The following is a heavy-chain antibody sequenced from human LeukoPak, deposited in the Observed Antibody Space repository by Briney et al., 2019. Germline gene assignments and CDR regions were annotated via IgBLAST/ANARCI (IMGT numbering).Heavy chain of an antibody. D-gene: IGHD4-23*01. Sequence: GASVKVSCKASGYTFTSYGISWVRQAPGQGLEWMGWISAYNGNTNYAQKLQGRVTMTTDTSTSTAYMELRSLRSDDTAVYYCARDRYGGNWNRDGMDVWGQGTTVTVSS. CDR2: ISAYNGNT. V-gene: IGHV1-18*01. J-gene: IGHJ6*02. CDR1: GYTFTSYG. CDR3: ARDRYGGNWNRDGMDV.